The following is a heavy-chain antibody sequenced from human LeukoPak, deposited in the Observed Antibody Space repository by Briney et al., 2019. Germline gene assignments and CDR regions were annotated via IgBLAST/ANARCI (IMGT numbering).Heavy chain of an antibody. Sequence: ASVKVSCKASGYTFTSYGINWVRQAPGQGLEWMGWINPNSGGTNYAQKFQGRVTMTRDTSISTAYMELSRLRSDDTAVYYCARVQRGYSGYDYGYWGQGTLVTVSS. CDR3: ARVQRGYSGYDYGY. D-gene: IGHD5-12*01. CDR2: INPNSGGT. J-gene: IGHJ4*02. V-gene: IGHV1-2*02. CDR1: GYTFTSYG.